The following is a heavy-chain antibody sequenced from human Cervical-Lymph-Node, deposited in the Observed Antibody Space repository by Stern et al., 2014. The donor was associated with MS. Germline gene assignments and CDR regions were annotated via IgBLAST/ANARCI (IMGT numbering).Heavy chain of an antibody. CDR3: ARPSNSGLFLQH. Sequence: EVQLVESGAEVKKPGESLKISCKGSGYIFTTYWIAWVRQVPGRGLEWMGLLYPGDSDTRYSPSFQGHVTMSIDTSIRSASLQWSSLKASDTAIYYCARPSNSGLFLQHWGQGTLVTVSS. D-gene: IGHD6-19*01. CDR1: GYIFTTYW. CDR2: LYPGDSDT. V-gene: IGHV5-51*01. J-gene: IGHJ1*01.